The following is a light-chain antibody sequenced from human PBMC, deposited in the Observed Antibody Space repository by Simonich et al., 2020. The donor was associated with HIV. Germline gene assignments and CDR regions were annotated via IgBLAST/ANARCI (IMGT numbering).Light chain of an antibody. V-gene: IGKV1-5*03. CDR3: QHYNNYLYT. Sequence: DIQMTQSPSTLSASVGDRVIITCRASQSMSSWLAWYHQKPWKAPKLLIYKTSTLESGVPSRFSGSGSGTEFTLTISSLQPDDFATYYCQHYNNYLYTFGHGTKLEI. J-gene: IGKJ2*01. CDR1: QSMSSW. CDR2: KTS.